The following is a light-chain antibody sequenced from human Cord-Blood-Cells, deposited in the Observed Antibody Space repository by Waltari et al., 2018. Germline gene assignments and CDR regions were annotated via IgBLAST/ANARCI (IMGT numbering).Light chain of an antibody. CDR1: QSVLYSSNNKNY. CDR3: QQYYSTPFT. V-gene: IGKV4-1*01. J-gene: IGKJ3*01. Sequence: DIVMTQSPDSLAVSLGERATINCKSSQSVLYSSNNKNYLAWYQQKPGQPPKLLIYWASTRECGVPDRFSGSGSGTDFTLTISSLQAEDVAVYYCQQYYSTPFTFGPGTKVEIK. CDR2: WAS.